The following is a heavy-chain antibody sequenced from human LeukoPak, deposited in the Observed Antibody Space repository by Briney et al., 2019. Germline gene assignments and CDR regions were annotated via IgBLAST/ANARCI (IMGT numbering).Heavy chain of an antibody. CDR1: GFTFSSYW. V-gene: IGHV3-7*01. J-gene: IGHJ4*02. D-gene: IGHD4-17*01. Sequence: PGGSLRLSCAASGFTFSSYWMSWVRQAPGKGLQWVANIKQDGSGKYYVDSVKGQITISRDNAKNSLYLQMNSLRAEDTAVYYCARSGRDYGDRPFDLWGQGTLVTVSS. CDR3: ARSGRDYGDRPFDL. CDR2: IKQDGSGK.